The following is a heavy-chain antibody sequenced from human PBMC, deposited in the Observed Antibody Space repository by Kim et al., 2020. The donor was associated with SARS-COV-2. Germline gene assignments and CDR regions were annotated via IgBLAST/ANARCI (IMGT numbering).Heavy chain of an antibody. CDR3: AREGGLTYYDILTGYYKPAGYYGMDV. V-gene: IGHV3-21*01. CDR2: ISSSSSYI. D-gene: IGHD3-9*01. J-gene: IGHJ6*02. Sequence: GGSLRLSCAASGFTFSSYSMNWVRQAPGKGLEWVSSISSSSSYIYYADSVKGRFTISRDNAKNSLYLQMNSLRAEDTAVYYCAREGGLTYYDILTGYYKPAGYYGMDVWGQGTTVTVSS. CDR1: GFTFSSYS.